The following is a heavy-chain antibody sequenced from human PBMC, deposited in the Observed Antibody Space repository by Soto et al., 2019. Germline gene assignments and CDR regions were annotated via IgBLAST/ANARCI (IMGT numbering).Heavy chain of an antibody. CDR1: GFTFSSYA. CDR3: AKDPLIYGDSGDAFDI. Sequence: GGSLRLSCAASGFTFSSYAMSWVRQAPGKGLEWVSAISGSGGSTYYADSVKGRFTISRDNSKNTLYLQMNSLRAEDTAVYYCAKDPLIYGDSGDAFDIWGQGTMVTVSS. D-gene: IGHD4-17*01. J-gene: IGHJ3*02. CDR2: ISGSGGST. V-gene: IGHV3-23*01.